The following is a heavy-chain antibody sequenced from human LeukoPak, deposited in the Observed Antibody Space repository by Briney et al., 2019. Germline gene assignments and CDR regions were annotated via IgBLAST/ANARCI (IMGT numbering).Heavy chain of an antibody. J-gene: IGHJ5*02. CDR3: ARDPAYYYGSGSYFT. V-gene: IGHV4-61*02. CDR2: IYTSGST. CDR1: GGSISSGSYY. Sequence: SQALSLTCTVSGGSISSGSYYWSWIRQPAGKGLEWIGRIYTSGSTNYNPSLKSRVTISVDTSKNQFSLKLSSVTAADTAVYYCARDPAYYYGSGSYFTWGPGTLVTVSS. D-gene: IGHD3-10*01.